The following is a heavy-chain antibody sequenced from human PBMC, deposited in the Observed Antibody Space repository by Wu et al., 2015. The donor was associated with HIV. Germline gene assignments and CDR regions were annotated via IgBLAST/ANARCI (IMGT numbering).Heavy chain of an antibody. CDR1: GYIFTTYY. J-gene: IGHJ4*02. Sequence: QVQLVQSGAEVKKPGASVKVSCKASGYIFTTYYMHWVRQAPGQGLEWMGVINPSGGSTTYTQKFQDRVTMTRDTSTTTVYMKLNGLRSEDTAIYYCARDGGRGYNYASLDYWGQGTLVTVSS. CDR2: INPSGGST. CDR3: ARDGGRGYNYASLDY. D-gene: IGHD5-18*01. V-gene: IGHV1-46*01.